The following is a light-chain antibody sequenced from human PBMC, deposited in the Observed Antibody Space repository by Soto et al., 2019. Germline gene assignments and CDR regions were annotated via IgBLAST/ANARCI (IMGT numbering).Light chain of an antibody. Sequence: DIQMTQSPSSLSASVGDRVTITCRASQSINTDLSWYQQKPGKAPKLLIYGASSLQGGVPSRFSGSGSGADFTLAISNLQPEDSATYYCQQSDRTPLTFGGGTKVEIK. V-gene: IGKV1-39*01. CDR3: QQSDRTPLT. CDR1: QSINTD. J-gene: IGKJ4*01. CDR2: GAS.